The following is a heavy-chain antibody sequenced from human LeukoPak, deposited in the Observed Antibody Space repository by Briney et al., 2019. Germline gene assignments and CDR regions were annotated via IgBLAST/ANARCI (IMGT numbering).Heavy chain of an antibody. CDR2: IKQDGSEK. J-gene: IGHJ4*02. Sequence: GGSLRLSCAASGFIFSNYWMSWVRQAPGKGLEWVANIKQDGSEKYYVDSVKGRFTISKDNAENSLFLQMVSLRVEDTAVYYCARYSSWSRDYWGQGTLVTVSS. CDR1: GFIFSNYW. CDR3: ARYSSWSRDY. D-gene: IGHD6-13*01. V-gene: IGHV3-7*01.